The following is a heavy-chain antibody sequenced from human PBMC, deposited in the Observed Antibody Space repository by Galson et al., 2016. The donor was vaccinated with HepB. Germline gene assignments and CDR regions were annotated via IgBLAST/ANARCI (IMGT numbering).Heavy chain of an antibody. V-gene: IGHV3-7*04. D-gene: IGHD5-18*01. J-gene: IGHJ4*02. Sequence: SLRLSCAASGFTFSGFWMNWVRQASGKGLEWVAIIKEDGSDKHYVDSVKGRFTISRDNAKNSLYLQMDSLRGEDTAVYYCARGSGYLIDYWGQGTLVTVSS. CDR1: GFTFSGFW. CDR2: IKEDGSDK. CDR3: ARGSGYLIDY.